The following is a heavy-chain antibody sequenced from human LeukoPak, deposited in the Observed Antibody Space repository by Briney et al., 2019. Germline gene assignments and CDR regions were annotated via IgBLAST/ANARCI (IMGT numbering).Heavy chain of an antibody. J-gene: IGHJ5*02. CDR2: IYYSGST. CDR1: GGSISSSSYY. D-gene: IGHD5-18*01. Sequence: SETLSLTCTVSGGSISSSSYYWSWIRQPPGKGLEWIGYIYYSGSTNYNPSLKSRVTISVDTSKNQFSLKLSSVTAADTAVYYCARLGYSYGYFRWFDPWGQGTLVTVSS. V-gene: IGHV4-61*05. CDR3: ARLGYSYGYFRWFDP.